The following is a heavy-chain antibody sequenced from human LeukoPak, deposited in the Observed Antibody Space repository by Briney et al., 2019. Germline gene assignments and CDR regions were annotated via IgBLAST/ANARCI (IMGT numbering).Heavy chain of an antibody. CDR1: GYSFTSYW. J-gene: IGHJ5*02. Sequence: GESLKISCKGSGYSFTSYWIGWVRQMPGKGLEWMGIIYPGDSDTRYSPSFQGQVTISADKSISTAYLQWSSLKASDTAMYYCARVHMVRLQVDWFDPWGQGTLVTVSS. V-gene: IGHV5-51*01. D-gene: IGHD3-10*01. CDR3: ARVHMVRLQVDWFDP. CDR2: IYPGDSDT.